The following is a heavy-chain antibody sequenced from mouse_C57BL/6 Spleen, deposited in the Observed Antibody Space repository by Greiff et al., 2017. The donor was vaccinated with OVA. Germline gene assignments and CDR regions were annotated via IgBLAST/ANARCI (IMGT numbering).Heavy chain of an antibody. Sequence: VQLKQSGPGLVQPSQSLSITCTVSGFSLTSYGVHWVRQSPGKGLEWLGVIWSGGSTDYNAAFISRLSISKDNSKSQVFFKMNSLQADDTAIYYCARGRVSYDYDAGFAYWGQGTLVTVSA. D-gene: IGHD2-4*01. CDR3: ARGRVSYDYDAGFAY. CDR2: IWSGGST. J-gene: IGHJ3*01. CDR1: GFSLTSYG. V-gene: IGHV2-2*01.